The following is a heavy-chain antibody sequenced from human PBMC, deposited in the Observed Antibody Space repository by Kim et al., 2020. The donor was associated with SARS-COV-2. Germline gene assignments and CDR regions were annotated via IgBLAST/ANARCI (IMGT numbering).Heavy chain of an antibody. J-gene: IGHJ3*02. CDR3: AREGYCSSTSCPHDAFDI. Sequence: KGRFTISRDNSKNTLYLQMNSLRAEDTAVYYCAREGYCSSTSCPHDAFDIWGQGTMVTVSS. V-gene: IGHV3-66*01. D-gene: IGHD2-2*01.